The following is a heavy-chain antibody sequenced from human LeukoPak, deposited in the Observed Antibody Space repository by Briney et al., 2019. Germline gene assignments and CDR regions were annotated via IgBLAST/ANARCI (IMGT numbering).Heavy chain of an antibody. J-gene: IGHJ2*01. CDR2: IYYSGST. D-gene: IGHD3-22*01. CDR1: GGSISSGDSY. CDR3: ARDVVGYYYDSSGYWYFDL. V-gene: IGHV4-30-4*01. Sequence: PSQTLSLTCTVSGGSISSGDSYWSWIRQPPGTGLEWIGYIYYSGSTYYNPSLKSRVTISVDTSKNQFSLKLSSVTAADTAVYYCARDVVGYYYDSSGYWYFDLWGRGTLVTVSS.